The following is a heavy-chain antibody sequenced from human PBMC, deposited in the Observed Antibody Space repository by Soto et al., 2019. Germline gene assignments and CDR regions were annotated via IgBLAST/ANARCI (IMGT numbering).Heavy chain of an antibody. J-gene: IGHJ6*03. CDR2: IWYDGSNK. V-gene: IGHV3-33*01. Sequence: QVQLVESGGGVVQPGRSLRLSCAASGFTFSSYGMHWVRQAPGKGLEWVAVIWYDGSNKYYADSVKGRFTISRDNSKNTLYLQMNSLRAEDTAVYYCARDGYYYYYYMDVWSKGTTVTVSS. CDR3: ARDGYYYYYYMDV. CDR1: GFTFSSYG.